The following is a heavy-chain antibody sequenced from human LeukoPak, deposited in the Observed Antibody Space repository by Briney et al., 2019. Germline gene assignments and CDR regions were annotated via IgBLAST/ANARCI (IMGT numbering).Heavy chain of an antibody. CDR2: IYSGGST. J-gene: IGHJ3*02. CDR1: GFTVSSNY. CDR3: ARDRGYYGSGSYYKSVSAFDI. V-gene: IGHV3-66*01. Sequence: GGSLRLSCAASGFTVSSNYMSWVRQAPGKGLEWVSVIYSGGSTYYADSVKGRFTISRDNSKNTLYLQMNSLRAEDTAVYYCARDRGYYGSGSYYKSVSAFDIWGQGTMVTVSS. D-gene: IGHD3-10*01.